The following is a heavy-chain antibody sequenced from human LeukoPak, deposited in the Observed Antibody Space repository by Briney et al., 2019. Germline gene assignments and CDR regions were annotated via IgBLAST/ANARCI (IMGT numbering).Heavy chain of an antibody. Sequence: SGGSLRLSCAASGFTFSSYWMSWVRQAPGKGLEWVANIKQDGSEKYYVDSVKGRFTISRDNAKNSLYLQMNSLRAEDTAVYYCARPMIVVVFDAFDIWGQGTMVTVSS. CDR3: ARPMIVVVFDAFDI. V-gene: IGHV3-7*01. D-gene: IGHD3-22*01. CDR2: IKQDGSEK. J-gene: IGHJ3*02. CDR1: GFTFSSYW.